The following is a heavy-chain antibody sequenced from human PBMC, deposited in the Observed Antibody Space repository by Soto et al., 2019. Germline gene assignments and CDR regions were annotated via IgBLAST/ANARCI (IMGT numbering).Heavy chain of an antibody. J-gene: IGHJ4*02. CDR3: ARGGITIFGVVMGSFDY. V-gene: IGHV1-18*01. D-gene: IGHD3-3*01. Sequence: ASVKVSCKASGYTLTSYGISWVRQAPGQGLEWMGWISAYNGNTNYAQKLQGRVTMTTDTSTSTAYMELRSLRSDDTAVYYCARGGITIFGVVMGSFDYWGQGTLVTVSS. CDR1: GYTLTSYG. CDR2: ISAYNGNT.